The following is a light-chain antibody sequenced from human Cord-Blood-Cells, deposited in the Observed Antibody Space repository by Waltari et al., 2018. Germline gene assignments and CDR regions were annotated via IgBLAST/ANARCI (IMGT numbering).Light chain of an antibody. V-gene: IGLV2-14*03. CDR1: SSDVGGYNY. Sequence: QSALTQPASVSGSPGQSITISCTGTSSDVGGYNYVSWYQQHPGKAPKLMIYDVSNRLSGVSNRFSGSKSGNTASLTISGLQAEDEADYYCSSYTSSRVFGGGTKLTVL. CDR3: SSYTSSRV. CDR2: DVS. J-gene: IGLJ3*02.